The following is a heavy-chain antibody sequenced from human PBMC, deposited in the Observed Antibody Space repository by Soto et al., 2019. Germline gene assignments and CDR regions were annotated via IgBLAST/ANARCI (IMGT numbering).Heavy chain of an antibody. CDR1: GGSISSYY. V-gene: IGHV4-59*12. CDR3: AREGSGWKYFDY. Sequence: PSETLSLTCTVSGGSISSYYWSWIRQPPGKGLEWIGYIYYSGSTNYNPSLKSRVTISVDTSKNQFSLKLSSVTAADTAVYFCAREGSGWKYFDYWGQGSLVTVSS. CDR2: IYYSGST. J-gene: IGHJ4*02. D-gene: IGHD6-19*01.